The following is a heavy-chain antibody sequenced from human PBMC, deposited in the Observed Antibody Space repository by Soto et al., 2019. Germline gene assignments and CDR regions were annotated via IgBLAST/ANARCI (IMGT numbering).Heavy chain of an antibody. CDR1: GGSISSSSYY. D-gene: IGHD3-10*01. J-gene: IGHJ6*02. V-gene: IGHV4-39*01. CDR2: IYYSGST. Sequence: TLSLTCTVSGGSISSSSYYWGWIRQPPGKGLEWIGSIYYSGSTYYNPSLKSRVTISVDTSKNQFSLKLSSVTAADTAVYYCASSYYYGSGSYSRYYGMDVWGQGTTVTVSS. CDR3: ASSYYYGSGSYSRYYGMDV.